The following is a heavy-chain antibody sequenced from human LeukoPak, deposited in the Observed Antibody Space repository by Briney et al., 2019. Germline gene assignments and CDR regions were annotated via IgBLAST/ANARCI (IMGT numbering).Heavy chain of an antibody. V-gene: IGHV1-2*06. Sequence: GASVKVSCKASGYTFTGYYMHWVRQAPGQGLEWMGRINPNSGGTNYAQEFQGRVIMTRDTSISTAYTELSRLRSDDTAVYYCARDCSGGSCYSGYDYWGQGTLVTVSS. CDR2: INPNSGGT. D-gene: IGHD2-15*01. CDR1: GYTFTGYY. J-gene: IGHJ4*02. CDR3: ARDCSGGSCYSGYDY.